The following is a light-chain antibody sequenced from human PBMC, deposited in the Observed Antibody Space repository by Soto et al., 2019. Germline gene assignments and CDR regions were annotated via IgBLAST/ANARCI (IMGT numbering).Light chain of an antibody. V-gene: IGKV3-15*01. CDR1: QTVVRN. Sequence: EVVMTQSPATLSVSPGERATLSCRASQTVVRNLAWYRQTPGQAPRLLIYGAATRATGIPARFSGSGSGTEFTLTISSLQSEDYAVYYCQQYNNSPQITFGQGTRLEI. CDR2: GAA. CDR3: QQYNNSPQIT. J-gene: IGKJ5*01.